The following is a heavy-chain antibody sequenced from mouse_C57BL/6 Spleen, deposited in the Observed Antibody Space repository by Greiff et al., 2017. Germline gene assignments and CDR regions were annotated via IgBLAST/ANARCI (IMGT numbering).Heavy chain of an antibody. CDR3: VRDGSNPWFAY. V-gene: IGHV10-1*01. Sequence: EVQRVESGGGLVQPKGSLKLSCAASGFSFNTYAMNWVRQAPGKGLEWVARIRSKSNNYATYYADSVKDRFTISRDDSESMLYLQMNNLKTEDTAMYYCVRDGSNPWFAYWGQGTLVTVTA. CDR2: IRSKSNNYAT. CDR1: GFSFNTYA. D-gene: IGHD1-1*01. J-gene: IGHJ3*01.